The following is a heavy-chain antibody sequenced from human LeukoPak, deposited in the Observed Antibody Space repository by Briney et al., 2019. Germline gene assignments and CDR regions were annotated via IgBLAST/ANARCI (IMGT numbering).Heavy chain of an antibody. CDR1: GGSISSSSYY. CDR3: ARAGGLVIGY. Sequence: SETLSLTCTVSGGSISSSSYYWGWIRQPPGKGLEWIGSIYYSGSTYYNPSLKSRVTISVDTSKNQFSLKLSSVTAADTAVYYCARAGGLVIGYWGQGTLVTVSS. CDR2: IYYSGST. D-gene: IGHD6-19*01. V-gene: IGHV4-39*07. J-gene: IGHJ4*02.